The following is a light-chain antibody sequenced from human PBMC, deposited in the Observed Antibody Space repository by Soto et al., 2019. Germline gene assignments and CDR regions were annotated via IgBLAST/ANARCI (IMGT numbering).Light chain of an antibody. V-gene: IGKV3-11*01. CDR1: QSVRSD. CDR3: QQRSNWPVIT. Sequence: EVVLTQSPATLSLSLGERATLSCRASQSVRSDLAWYQQKPGQPPRLLVYDASTRATGVPVRFSGSGSGADFTLTISSLEPEDFAVYYCQQRSNWPVITFGQGTRLEIK. J-gene: IGKJ5*01. CDR2: DAS.